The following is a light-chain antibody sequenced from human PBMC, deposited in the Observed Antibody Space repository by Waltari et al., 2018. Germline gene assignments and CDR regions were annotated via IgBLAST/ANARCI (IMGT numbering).Light chain of an antibody. CDR2: DAS. V-gene: IGKV1-33*01. CDR3: QQYDNLPLT. J-gene: IGKJ4*01. Sequence: DIQMTQSPSSLSASVGDRVTITRQASQDISNYLNWYQQKPGKAPKLLIYDASNLETGVPSRFSGSCSGTDFTFTISSLQPEDIATYYCQQYDNLPLTFGGGTKVEIK. CDR1: QDISNY.